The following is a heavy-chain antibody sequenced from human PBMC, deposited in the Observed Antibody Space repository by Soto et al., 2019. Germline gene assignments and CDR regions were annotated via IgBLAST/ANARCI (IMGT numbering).Heavy chain of an antibody. D-gene: IGHD6-13*01. CDR2: ITGSGSTT. Sequence: EVQLLESGGGLVQPGGSLRLSCAASEFTFSRTAMHWVRQAPGKGLEWVSGITGSGSTTFYADSVKGRFTISRDNSKNTLYLHMSSLRAEDTALYYCAKDFTAYLSSWCHLWGQGTLVTVSA. V-gene: IGHV3-23*01. J-gene: IGHJ5*02. CDR1: EFTFSRTA. CDR3: AKDFTAYLSSWCHL.